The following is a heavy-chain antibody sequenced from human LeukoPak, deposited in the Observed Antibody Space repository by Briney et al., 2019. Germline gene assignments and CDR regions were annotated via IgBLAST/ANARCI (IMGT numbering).Heavy chain of an antibody. Sequence: ASMKVSCNTSGCTFTDYYIHWVRQAPGQGLEWMGWINPKSGVTNYAQKFQGRVTLTSDTSVSTAYMDLSSLASGDTAVYYCARALGNYYDSTVYQAYWGQGQLVTVSS. CDR2: INPKSGVT. CDR1: GCTFTDYY. J-gene: IGHJ4*02. CDR3: ARALGNYYDSTVYQAY. D-gene: IGHD3-22*01. V-gene: IGHV1-2*02.